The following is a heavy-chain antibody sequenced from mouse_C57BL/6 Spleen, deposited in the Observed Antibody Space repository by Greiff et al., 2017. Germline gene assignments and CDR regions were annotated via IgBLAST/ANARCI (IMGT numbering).Heavy chain of an antibody. CDR1: GFTFSDYY. J-gene: IGHJ4*01. Sequence: EVKLVESEGGLVQPGSSMKLSCTASGFTFSDYYMAWVRQVPEKGLEWVANINYDGSSTYYLDSLKSRFIISRDNAKNILYLQMSSLKSEDTATYYCARDPDDYAMDYWGQGTSVTVSS. V-gene: IGHV5-16*01. CDR2: INYDGSST. CDR3: ARDPDDYAMDY.